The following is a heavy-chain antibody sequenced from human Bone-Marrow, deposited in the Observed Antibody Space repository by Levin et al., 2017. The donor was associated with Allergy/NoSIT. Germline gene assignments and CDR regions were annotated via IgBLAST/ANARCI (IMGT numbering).Heavy chain of an antibody. CDR3: ANSGGSDSFDI. CDR2: IYRSGST. CDR1: GGSISSGNYA. Sequence: SETLSLTCTVSGGSISSGNYAWSWIRQPHGPGLEWIGYIYRSGSTYYNPSLRSRVTISLDRSKNQFSLNLTSVTAADTAVYYCANSGGSDSFDIWGQGTMVTVSS. D-gene: IGHD5-12*01. V-gene: IGHV4-30-2*01. J-gene: IGHJ3*02.